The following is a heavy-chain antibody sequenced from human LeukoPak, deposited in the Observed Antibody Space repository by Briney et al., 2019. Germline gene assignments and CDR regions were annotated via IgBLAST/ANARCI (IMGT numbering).Heavy chain of an antibody. J-gene: IGHJ4*02. D-gene: IGHD5-24*01. CDR2: FDPEDGET. Sequence: GASVTVSCKVSGYTLTELSMHWVRQAPGKGLEWMGGFDPEDGETIYAQKFQGRVTMTEDTSTDTAYMELSSLRSEDTAVYYCATDLGLHSGNRFDYWGQGTLVTVSS. CDR1: GYTLTELS. CDR3: ATDLGLHSGNRFDY. V-gene: IGHV1-24*01.